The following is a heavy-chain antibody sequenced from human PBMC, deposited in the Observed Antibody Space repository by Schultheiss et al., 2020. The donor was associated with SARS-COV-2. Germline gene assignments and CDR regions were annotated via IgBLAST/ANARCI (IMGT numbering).Heavy chain of an antibody. CDR1: GGSISSYY. Sequence: GSLRLSCAVSGGSISSYYWSWIRQPPGKGLEWIGYIYHSGSTNYNPSLKSRVTISVDTSKNQFSLKLSSVTAADTAVYYCARVWGLRYFDWLSDAFDIWGQGTMVTVSS. D-gene: IGHD3-9*01. CDR2: IYHSGST. V-gene: IGHV4-59*01. J-gene: IGHJ3*02. CDR3: ARVWGLRYFDWLSDAFDI.